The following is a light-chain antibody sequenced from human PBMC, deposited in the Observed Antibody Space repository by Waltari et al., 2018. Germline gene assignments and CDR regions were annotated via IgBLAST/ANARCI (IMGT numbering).Light chain of an antibody. CDR1: QNIDRW. Sequence: DIQMTQSPSTLSASVGERVTLTCRASQNIDRWLAWYQQKPGKAPKLLIYKTSSLESGVASRFSGSGYGTEFTLTISSLQPDDFATYYCQEYRTYRTFAQGTKVEIK. CDR3: QEYRTYRT. J-gene: IGKJ1*01. V-gene: IGKV1-5*03. CDR2: KTS.